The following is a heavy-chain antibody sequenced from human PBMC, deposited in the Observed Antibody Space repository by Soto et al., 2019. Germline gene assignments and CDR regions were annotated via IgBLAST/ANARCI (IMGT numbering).Heavy chain of an antibody. Sequence: PGESLKISCKGSGYSFTSYWIGWVRQMPGKGLEWMGIIYPGDSDTRYSPSFQGQVTISADKSISTAYLQWSSLKASDTAMYYCARRSVCSSSSTPYYFDYWGQGNLVTVS. CDR1: GYSFTSYW. CDR3: ARRSVCSSSSTPYYFDY. J-gene: IGHJ4*02. CDR2: IYPGDSDT. D-gene: IGHD6-6*01. V-gene: IGHV5-51*01.